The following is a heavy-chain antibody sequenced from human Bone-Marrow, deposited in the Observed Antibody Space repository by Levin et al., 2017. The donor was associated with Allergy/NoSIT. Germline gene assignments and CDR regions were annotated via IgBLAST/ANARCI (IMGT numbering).Heavy chain of an antibody. CDR2: ISGRGDDT. J-gene: IGHJ4*02. Sequence: GGSLRLSCAASGFTFNNYAMNWVRQAPGKGLEWVSTISGRGDDTYYADSVRGRFTVSRVNSKEMLYLQMNSLRVEDTGLYFCTKKAFGKIDYWGQGAPVTVSS. D-gene: IGHD3-10*01. CDR1: GFTFNNYA. CDR3: TKKAFGKIDY. V-gene: IGHV3-23*01.